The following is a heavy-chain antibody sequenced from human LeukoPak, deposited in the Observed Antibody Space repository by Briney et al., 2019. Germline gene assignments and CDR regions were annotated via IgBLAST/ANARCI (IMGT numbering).Heavy chain of an antibody. CDR1: GFTFSSYT. J-gene: IGHJ6*02. CDR3: ARGVSGMDV. CDR2: ISSSSTYI. V-gene: IGHV3-21*01. Sequence: GGSLRLSCAASGFTFSSYTINWIRQAPGKGLEWVSSISSSSTYIYYADSVKGRFTISRDNAKNSLYLQMNSLRAEDTAVYYCARGVSGMDVWGQGTTVTVSS.